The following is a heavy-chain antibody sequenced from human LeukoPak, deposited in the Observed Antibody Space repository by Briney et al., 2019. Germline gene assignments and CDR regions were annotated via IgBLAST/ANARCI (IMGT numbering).Heavy chain of an antibody. D-gene: IGHD4-11*01. J-gene: IGHJ4*02. CDR2: ISSSSTYI. CDR1: GFTFSSYN. Sequence: GGSLRLSCAASGFTFSSYNMNWVSQDPGKGWEWVSSISSSSTYIYYADSVKGRFTISRDNAKNSLYLQMNSLRAEDTAVYYCARDGSTVTNYYFDYWGQGTLVTVSS. V-gene: IGHV3-21*01. CDR3: ARDGSTVTNYYFDY.